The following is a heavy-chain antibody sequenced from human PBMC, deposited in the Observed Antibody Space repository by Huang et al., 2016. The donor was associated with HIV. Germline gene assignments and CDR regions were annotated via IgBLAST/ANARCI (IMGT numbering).Heavy chain of an antibody. Sequence: QVQLVESGGGVVQPGRSLRLSCAASGFTFSTYAMHWVRQAPGKGLEWVTLISYDGDNKDYADSVKGRFTISRDSSKNTLYLQMNSLRAEDTAVYYCAREYCSSSSCYAAVPYYYMDVWGRGTTVTVSS. CDR3: AREYCSSSSCYAAVPYYYMDV. CDR1: GFTFSTYA. J-gene: IGHJ6*03. D-gene: IGHD2-2*01. V-gene: IGHV3-30-3*01. CDR2: ISYDGDNK.